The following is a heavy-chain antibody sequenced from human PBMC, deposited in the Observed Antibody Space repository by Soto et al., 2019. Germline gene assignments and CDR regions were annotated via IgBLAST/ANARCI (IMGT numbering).Heavy chain of an antibody. J-gene: IGHJ4*02. CDR3: ARQVGGDYDFDY. CDR1: GGSINSNY. V-gene: IGHV4-59*08. D-gene: IGHD4-17*01. CDR2: IYYSGST. Sequence: SETLSLTCTVSGGSINSNYWSWIRQPPGKRLEWIGYIYYSGSTNYNPSLKSRVTISVDTSKNQFSLKLSSVTAADTAVYYCARQVGGDYDFDYWGQGTLVTVSS.